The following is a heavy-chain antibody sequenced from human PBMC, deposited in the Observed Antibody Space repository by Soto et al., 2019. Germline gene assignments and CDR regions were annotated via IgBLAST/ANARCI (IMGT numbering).Heavy chain of an antibody. V-gene: IGHV3-23*01. CDR1: GFTFSSYA. D-gene: IGHD3-3*01. Sequence: GGSLRLSCAASGFTFSSYAMSWVRQAPGKGLEWVSAISGSGGSTYYADSVKGRFTISRDNSKNTLYLQMNSLRAEDTAVYYCAKDPASLAIFGVVLTGHDAFDIWGQGTMVTVSS. CDR3: AKDPASLAIFGVVLTGHDAFDI. J-gene: IGHJ3*02. CDR2: ISGSGGST.